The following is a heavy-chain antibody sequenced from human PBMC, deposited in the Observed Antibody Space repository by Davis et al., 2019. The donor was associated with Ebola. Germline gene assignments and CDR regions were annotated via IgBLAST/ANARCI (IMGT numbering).Heavy chain of an antibody. D-gene: IGHD5-18*01. V-gene: IGHV4-59*08. CDR2: IYYSGST. Sequence: MPSETLSLTCAVYGGSFSGYYWSWIRQPPGKGLEWIGYIYYSGSTNYNPSLKSRVTISVDTSKNQFSLKLSSVTAADTAVYYCARQRYSYGFGYWGQGTLVTVSS. CDR3: ARQRYSYGFGY. CDR1: GGSFSGYY. J-gene: IGHJ4*02.